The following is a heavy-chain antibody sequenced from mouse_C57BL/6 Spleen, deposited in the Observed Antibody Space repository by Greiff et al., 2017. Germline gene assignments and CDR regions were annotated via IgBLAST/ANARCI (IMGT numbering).Heavy chain of an antibody. V-gene: IGHV1-55*01. CDR1: GYTFTSYW. CDR2: IYPGSGST. CDR3: ARGGNYYGYDEFAY. Sequence: QVQLQQPGAELVKPGASVKMSCKASGYTFTSYWITWVKQRPGQGLEWIGDIYPGSGSTNYNEKFKSKATLTVDTSSSTAYMQLSSLTSEDSAVYYCARGGNYYGYDEFAYWGQGTLVTVSA. D-gene: IGHD2-2*01. J-gene: IGHJ3*01.